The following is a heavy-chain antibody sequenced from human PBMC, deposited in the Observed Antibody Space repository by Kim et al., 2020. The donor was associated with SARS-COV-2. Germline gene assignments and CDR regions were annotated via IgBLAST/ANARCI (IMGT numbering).Heavy chain of an antibody. D-gene: IGHD6-13*01. CDR1: GGSFSGYY. CDR2: INHSGST. CDR3: ARRTIAAAGTAYFDY. J-gene: IGHJ4*02. V-gene: IGHV4-34*01. Sequence: SETLSLTCAVYGGSFSGYYWSWIRQPPGKGLEWIGEINHSGSTNYNPSLKSRVTISVDTSKNQFSLKLSSVTAADTAVYYCARRTIAAAGTAYFDYWGQGTLVTVSS.